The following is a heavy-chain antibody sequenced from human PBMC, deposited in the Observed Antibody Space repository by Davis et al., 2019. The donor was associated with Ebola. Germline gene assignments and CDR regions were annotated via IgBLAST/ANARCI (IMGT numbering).Heavy chain of an antibody. J-gene: IGHJ5*02. D-gene: IGHD6-6*01. CDR2: INNYNGNI. Sequence: ASVKVSCKTSGYTFTSQGLSWVRQAPGQGLEWLGWINNYNGNINYAQHIQGRVALTTDTSTSTAYMELRSLRSDDTAVYYCARDGYSSSSQNWFDAWGQGTLVTVSS. V-gene: IGHV1-18*01. CDR3: ARDGYSSSSQNWFDA. CDR1: GYTFTSQG.